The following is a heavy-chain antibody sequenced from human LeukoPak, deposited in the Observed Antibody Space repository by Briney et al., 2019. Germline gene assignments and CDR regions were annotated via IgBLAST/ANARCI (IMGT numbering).Heavy chain of an antibody. J-gene: IGHJ4*02. CDR1: GFPFSSYE. CDR2: ISSGSSSI. Sequence: PGGSLRLSGAASGFPFSSYEVNWVRQAPGKGLEWVSYISSGSSSIFYADSVMGRFTISRDNAKNSLYLQMNSLRVEDTAVYYCARGGIAAHFAYWGQGTLVTVSS. V-gene: IGHV3-48*03. D-gene: IGHD6-6*01. CDR3: ARGGIAAHFAY.